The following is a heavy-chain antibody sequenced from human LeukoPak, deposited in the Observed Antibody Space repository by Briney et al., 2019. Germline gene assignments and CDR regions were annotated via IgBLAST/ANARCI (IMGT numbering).Heavy chain of an antibody. CDR3: ARDYGVAATLRYFYGMDV. V-gene: IGHV3-33*01. D-gene: IGHD2-15*01. CDR2: IWYDGSSK. J-gene: IGHJ6*02. CDR1: GFTFSSYG. Sequence: PGGSLRLSCAASGFTFSSYGMHWVRQAPGKGLEWVAVIWYDGSSKYYADSVKGRFTISRDNAKNSLYLQMNSLRAEDTAVYYCARDYGVAATLRYFYGMDVWGQGTTVTVSS.